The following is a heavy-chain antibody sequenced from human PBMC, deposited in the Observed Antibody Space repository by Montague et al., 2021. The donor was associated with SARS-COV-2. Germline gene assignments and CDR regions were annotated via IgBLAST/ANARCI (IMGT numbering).Heavy chain of an antibody. CDR1: GGSISSYY. V-gene: IGHV4-4*08. J-gene: IGHJ4*02. CDR2: IYTSGST. D-gene: IGHD2-21*01. Sequence: SETLSLTCTVSGGSISSYYWTWIRQPPGKGLEWIGYIYTSGSTNYNPSLKSRVTISVDTSKNQFSLKLSSVTAADTAVYYCARVVGFDFDYWGQGTLVTVSS. CDR3: ARVVGFDFDY.